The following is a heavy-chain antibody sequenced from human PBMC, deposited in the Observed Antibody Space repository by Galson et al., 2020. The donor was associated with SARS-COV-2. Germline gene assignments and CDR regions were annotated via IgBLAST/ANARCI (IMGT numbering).Heavy chain of an antibody. CDR1: EFTFDAYA. J-gene: IGHJ4*02. V-gene: IGHV3-9*01. CDR2: ISWNSGSI. Sequence: GGSLRLSFAASEFTFDAYAMHWVRQAPGKGLEGVSGISWNSGSIGYADSVKGRFTITRDNAKNSLYLQMNSLRAEDTALYYCAKGPHGSSSWPQNDYWGQGTLVTVSS. D-gene: IGHD6-13*01. CDR3: AKGPHGSSSWPQNDY.